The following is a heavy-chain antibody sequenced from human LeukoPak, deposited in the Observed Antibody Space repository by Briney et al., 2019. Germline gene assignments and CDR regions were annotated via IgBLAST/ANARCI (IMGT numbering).Heavy chain of an antibody. J-gene: IGHJ2*01. CDR2: VYYSGST. D-gene: IGHD6-13*01. CDR1: GGSISSYY. Sequence: SETLSLTCTVSGGSISSYYWQWIRQPPGNRMEWVGYVYYSGSTDYNPSLKSRVTISVDTSKNQFSLRLTSVTAADTAVYYCARGEPRIARPGAPPFDLWGRGTLVTVSS. CDR3: ARGEPRIARPGAPPFDL. V-gene: IGHV4-59*01.